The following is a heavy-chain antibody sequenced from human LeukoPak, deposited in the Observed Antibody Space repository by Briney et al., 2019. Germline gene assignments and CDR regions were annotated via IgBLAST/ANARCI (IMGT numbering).Heavy chain of an antibody. J-gene: IGHJ4*02. CDR1: GYTFTSYA. CDR2: INAGNGNT. Sequence: GASVKVSCKASGYTFTSYAMHWVRQAPGQRLEWMGWINAGNGNTKYSQKFQGRVTITRDTSASTAYMELSSLRSEDTAVYYCARCHRRLGELSSLDYWGQGTLVTVSS. CDR3: ARCHRRLGELSSLDY. D-gene: IGHD3-16*02. V-gene: IGHV1-3*01.